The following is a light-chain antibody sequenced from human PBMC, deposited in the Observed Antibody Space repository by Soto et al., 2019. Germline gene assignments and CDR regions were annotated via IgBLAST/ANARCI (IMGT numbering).Light chain of an antibody. CDR2: DVS. J-gene: IGKJ1*01. CDR3: QQYNTFWT. CDR1: QTISSW. Sequence: DIQMTQSPSTLSGSVGDRVTITCRASQTISSWLAWYQQRPGKAPKLLIYDVSSLQSGVPSRFSGSGSGTEFTLTISSLRPDDSATYYCQQYNTFWTFGQGTKVDIK. V-gene: IGKV1-5*01.